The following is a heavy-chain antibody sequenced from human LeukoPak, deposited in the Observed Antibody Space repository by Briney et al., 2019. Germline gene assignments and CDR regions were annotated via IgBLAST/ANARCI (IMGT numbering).Heavy chain of an antibody. CDR2: IIPILGIA. J-gene: IGHJ3*02. Sequence: ASVKVSCKASGGTFSSYAISWVRQAPGQGLEWMGRIIPILGIANYAQKFQGRVTITADKSTSTAYMELSSLRSEDTAVYYCARGMTTVTTSHYYDSSVDAFDIWGQGTMVTVSS. CDR1: GGTFSSYA. CDR3: ARGMTTVTTSHYYDSSVDAFDI. V-gene: IGHV1-69*04. D-gene: IGHD3-22*01.